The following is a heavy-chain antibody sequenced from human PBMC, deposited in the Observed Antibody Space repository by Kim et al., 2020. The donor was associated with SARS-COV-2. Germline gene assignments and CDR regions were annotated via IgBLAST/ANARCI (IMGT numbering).Heavy chain of an antibody. CDR2: IYYSGST. CDR3: ARDSDYYGSGRPGGYYYGMDV. V-gene: IGHV4-59*01. Sequence: SETLSLTCTVSGGSISSYYWSWIRQPPGKGLEWIGYIYYSGSTNYNPSLKSRVTISVDTSKNQFSLKLSSVTAADTAVYYCARDSDYYGSGRPGGYYYGMDVWGQGTTVTVSS. D-gene: IGHD3-10*01. CDR1: GGSISSYY. J-gene: IGHJ6*02.